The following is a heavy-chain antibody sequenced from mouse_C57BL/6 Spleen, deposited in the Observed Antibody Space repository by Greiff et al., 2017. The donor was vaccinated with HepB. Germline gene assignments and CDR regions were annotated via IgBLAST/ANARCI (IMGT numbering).Heavy chain of an antibody. CDR1: GYTFTSYW. V-gene: IGHV1-61*01. Sequence: VQLQQPGAELVRPGSSVKLSCKASGYTFTSYWMAWVKQRPGQGLEWIGNIYPSDSETHYNQKFKDKATLTVDKSSSTAYMQLSSLTSEDSAVYYGAREGMVTNDYAMDYWGQGTAVTVSS. CDR3: AREGMVTNDYAMDY. J-gene: IGHJ4*01. D-gene: IGHD2-3*01. CDR2: IYPSDSET.